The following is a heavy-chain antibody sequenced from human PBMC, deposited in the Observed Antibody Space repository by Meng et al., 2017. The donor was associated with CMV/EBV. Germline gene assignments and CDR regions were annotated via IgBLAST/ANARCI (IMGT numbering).Heavy chain of an antibody. J-gene: IGHJ4*02. Sequence: ASVKVSCKASGYTFTGYYMHWVRQAPGQGLEWMGWINPNSGGTNYAQKFQGRVTMTRDTSISTAYMELSRLRSDDTAVYYCASDLTPLGGQKEQQLENDYWGQGTLVTVSS. CDR2: INPNSGGT. CDR1: GYTFTGYY. D-gene: IGHD6-13*01. CDR3: ASDLTPLGGQKEQQLENDY. V-gene: IGHV1-2*02.